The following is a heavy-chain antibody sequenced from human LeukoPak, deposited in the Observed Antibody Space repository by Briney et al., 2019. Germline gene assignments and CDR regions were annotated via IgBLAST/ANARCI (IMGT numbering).Heavy chain of an antibody. V-gene: IGHV3-48*04. CDR2: ISSSSSTI. CDR1: GFTFSSYS. Sequence: GGSLRLSCAASGFTFSSYSMNWVRQAPGKGLEWVSYISSSSSTIYYADSVKGRFTISRDNAKNSLYLQMNSLRAEDTAVYYCAIGGGSGSYDEGGAFDIWGQGTMVTVSS. D-gene: IGHD3-10*01. J-gene: IGHJ3*02. CDR3: AIGGGSGSYDEGGAFDI.